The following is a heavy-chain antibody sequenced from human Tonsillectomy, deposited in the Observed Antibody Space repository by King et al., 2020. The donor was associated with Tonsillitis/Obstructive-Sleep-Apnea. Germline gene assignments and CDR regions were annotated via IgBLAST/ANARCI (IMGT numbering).Heavy chain of an antibody. Sequence: VQLVQSGAEVKKPGSSVKVSCKASGGTSRWSAITWVRQAPGQGLEWMGGFIPIFRTTNNAQKFQGRVTITADESTNTTYMELSSLTSEDTAVYYCARGAFVAAAGPYFDYWGQGTLVTVSA. D-gene: IGHD6-13*01. J-gene: IGHJ4*02. CDR3: ARGAFVAAAGPYFDY. CDR1: GGTSRWSA. CDR2: FIPIFRTT. V-gene: IGHV1-69*12.